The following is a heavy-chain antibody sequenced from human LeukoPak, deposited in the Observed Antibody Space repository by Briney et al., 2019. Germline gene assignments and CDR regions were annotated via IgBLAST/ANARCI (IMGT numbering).Heavy chain of an antibody. J-gene: IGHJ5*02. D-gene: IGHD2-15*01. CDR2: IYYSGST. CDR3: ARDMRVAAPNWFDP. V-gene: IGHV4-39*07. Sequence: PSETLSLTCTVSGGSISTTGYYWGWIRQPPGKGLEWIGNIYYSGSTHYNPSLNSRLTISVDTSKNQFSLKLSSVTAADTAVYYCARDMRVAAPNWFDPWGQGTLVTVSS. CDR1: GGSISTTGYY.